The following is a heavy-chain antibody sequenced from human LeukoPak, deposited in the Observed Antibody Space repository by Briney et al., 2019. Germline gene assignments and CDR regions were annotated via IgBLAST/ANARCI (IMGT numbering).Heavy chain of an antibody. CDR2: INPNSGGT. J-gene: IGHJ6*03. V-gene: IGHV1-2*02. CDR3: ARTGTNRYYYYMDV. CDR1: GYTFTGYY. D-gene: IGHD1-14*01. Sequence: ASVKVSCKASGYTFTGYYMHWVRQAPGQGLEWMGWINPNSGGTNYAQKFQGRGTMTRDASISTAYMELRSLRSDDTAVYYWARTGTNRYYYYMDVWGKGTTVTVSS.